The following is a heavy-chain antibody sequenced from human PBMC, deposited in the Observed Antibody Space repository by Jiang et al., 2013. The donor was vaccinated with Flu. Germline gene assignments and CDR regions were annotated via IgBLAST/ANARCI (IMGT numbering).Heavy chain of an antibody. V-gene: IGHV5-51*03. CDR3: ARTTPGGYYDSSGFDY. J-gene: IGHJ4*02. CDR1: GYSFTTYW. Sequence: GAEVKKPGESLKISCKGSGYSFTTYWIGWVRQMPGKGLEWMGIIYPGDSDTRYSPSFQGQVTISADKSISTAYLQWSSLKASDTAMYYCARTTPGGYYDSSGFDYWGQGTLVTVSS. D-gene: IGHD3-22*01. CDR2: IYPGDSDT.